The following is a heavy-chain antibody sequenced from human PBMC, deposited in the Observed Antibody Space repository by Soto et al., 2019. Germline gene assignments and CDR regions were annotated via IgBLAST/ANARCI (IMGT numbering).Heavy chain of an antibody. D-gene: IGHD2-15*01. CDR3: ARTGGPDAFDI. CDR2: IYPGDSET. V-gene: IGHV5-51*01. Sequence: LNISFKGSGYSFTSYWIGWVRQMPGKGLEWMGIIYPGDSETRYGPSFEGQVTMSADKSISTAYLQWNSLKASDTAMYYCARTGGPDAFDIWGQGTMVTVSS. CDR1: GYSFTSYW. J-gene: IGHJ3*02.